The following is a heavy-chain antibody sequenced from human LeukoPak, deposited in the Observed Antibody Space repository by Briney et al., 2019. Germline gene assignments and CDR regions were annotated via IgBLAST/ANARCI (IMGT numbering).Heavy chain of an antibody. CDR3: ARGRHDYGDY. J-gene: IGHJ4*02. Sequence: GASVKVSCKASGYTFGCYYIHWVRQAPGQGLEWMGWINPNSGGTIYAQKFQGRVTMTRDTSISTAYMDLSRLRSDDTAVYYCARGRHDYGDYWGQGTLVTVSS. CDR2: INPNSGGT. CDR1: GYTFGCYY. V-gene: IGHV1-2*02.